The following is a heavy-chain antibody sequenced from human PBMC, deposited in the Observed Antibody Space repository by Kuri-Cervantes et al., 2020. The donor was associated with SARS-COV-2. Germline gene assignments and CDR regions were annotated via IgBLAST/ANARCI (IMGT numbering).Heavy chain of an antibody. Sequence: GESLKISCSASGFTFSSYAMHWVRQAPGKGLEYVSAISSNGGSTYYADSVKGRFTISRDNSKNTLYLQMSSLRAEDTAVYYCARGIYYGMDVWGQGTTVTVSS. V-gene: IGHV3-64D*08. CDR2: ISSNGGST. CDR3: ARGIYYGMDV. CDR1: GFTFSSYA. J-gene: IGHJ6*02.